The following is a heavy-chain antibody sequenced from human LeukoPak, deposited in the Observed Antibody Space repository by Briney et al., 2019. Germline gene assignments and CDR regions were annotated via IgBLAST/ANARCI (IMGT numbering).Heavy chain of an antibody. J-gene: IGHJ6*02. CDR1: GFTFSSYA. CDR3: AGTTVTTAYYYYGMDV. CDR2: ISYDGSNK. V-gene: IGHV3-30-3*01. Sequence: GGSLRLSCAASGFTFSSYAMHWVRQAPGKGLEWVAVISYDGSNKYYADSVKGRFTISRDNSKNTLYLQMNSLRAEDTAVYYCAGTTVTTAYYYYGMDVWGQGTTVTVSS. D-gene: IGHD4-17*01.